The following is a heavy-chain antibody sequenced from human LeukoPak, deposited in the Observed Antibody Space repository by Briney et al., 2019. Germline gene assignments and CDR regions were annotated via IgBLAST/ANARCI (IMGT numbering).Heavy chain of an antibody. Sequence: GGSLRLSCAASGFTFSSYWMHWVRQAPGKGLVWVSRINSDGSSTSYADSVKGRFTISRDNAKNTLYLQMNSLRAEDTAVYYCARITYSYGYPMWFDYWGQGTLVTVSS. CDR2: INSDGSST. V-gene: IGHV3-74*01. CDR3: ARITYSYGYPMWFDY. D-gene: IGHD5-18*01. J-gene: IGHJ4*02. CDR1: GFTFSSYW.